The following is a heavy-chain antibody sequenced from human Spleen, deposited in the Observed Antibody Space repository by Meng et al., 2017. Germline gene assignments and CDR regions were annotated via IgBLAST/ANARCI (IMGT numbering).Heavy chain of an antibody. Sequence: GESLKTSCAASGFTFENAWMSWVRQAPGKGLEWLGHMKSKSDGGTTDYAAPVKGRITISRDASKNTLYLQMNSLRAEDTAVYYCAKGPSSGWYYFDYWGQGTLVTVSS. D-gene: IGHD6-19*01. CDR3: AKGPSSGWYYFDY. CDR1: GFTFENAW. CDR2: MKSKSDGGTT. V-gene: IGHV3-15*01. J-gene: IGHJ4*02.